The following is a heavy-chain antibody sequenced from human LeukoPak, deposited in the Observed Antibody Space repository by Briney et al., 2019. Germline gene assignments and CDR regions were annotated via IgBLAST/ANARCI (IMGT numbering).Heavy chain of an antibody. D-gene: IGHD5-12*01. V-gene: IGHV4-30-4*08. CDR2: IYHSGST. J-gene: IGHJ5*02. CDR3: ARGPRVGYDNWFDP. CDR1: GGSISSGGYY. Sequence: SETLSLTCTVSGGSISSGGYYWSWIRQHPGKGLEWIGYIYHSGSTYYNPSLKTRVTISVDTSENQSSLKLTSVTAADTAVYYCARGPRVGYDNWFDPWGQGTLVTVSS.